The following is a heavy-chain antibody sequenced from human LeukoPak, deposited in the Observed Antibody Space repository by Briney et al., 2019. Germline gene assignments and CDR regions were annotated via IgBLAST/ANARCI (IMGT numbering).Heavy chain of an antibody. D-gene: IGHD3-10*01. Sequence: SEKLSCNASGAGVSISGFSWGWLAPPAGKELKGMGSIYTSGSTNYNPPLKSRVIMSVYTSKNQFSLKLSSVSAADTAVYYCARARSGTGSKIDAFDIWGQGTMVTVSS. CDR3: ARARSGTGSKIDAFDI. CDR1: GVSISGFS. CDR2: IYTSGST. V-gene: IGHV4-4*07. J-gene: IGHJ3*02.